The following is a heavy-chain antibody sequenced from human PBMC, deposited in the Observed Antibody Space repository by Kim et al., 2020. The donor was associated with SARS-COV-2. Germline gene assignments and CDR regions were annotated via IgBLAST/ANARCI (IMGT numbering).Heavy chain of an antibody. D-gene: IGHD3-10*01. Sequence: GRFTISRDNSKNTLYLQMNSLRAEDTAVYYCAKTGGLLWFGELSRDYFDYWGQGTLVTVSS. CDR3: AKTGGLLWFGELSRDYFDY. V-gene: IGHV3-30*02. J-gene: IGHJ4*02.